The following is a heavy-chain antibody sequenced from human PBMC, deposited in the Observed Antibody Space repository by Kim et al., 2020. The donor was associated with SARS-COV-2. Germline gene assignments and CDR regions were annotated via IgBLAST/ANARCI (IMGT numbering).Heavy chain of an antibody. J-gene: IGHJ6*02. D-gene: IGHD6-19*01. V-gene: IGHV4-59*13. CDR2: IYYSGST. CDR1: GGSISSYY. CDR3: ARDLIAVAGTPPYYGMDV. Sequence: SETLSLTCTVSGGSISSYYWSWIRQPPGKGLEWIGYIYYSGSTNYNPSLKSRVTISVDTSKNQFSLKLSSVTAADTAVYYCARDLIAVAGTPPYYGMDVWGQGTTVTVSS.